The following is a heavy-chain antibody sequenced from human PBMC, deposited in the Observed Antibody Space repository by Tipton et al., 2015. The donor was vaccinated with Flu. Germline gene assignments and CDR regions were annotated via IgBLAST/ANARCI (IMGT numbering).Heavy chain of an antibody. CDR1: SGSIRSTNYF. CDR2: IYPSGTP. V-gene: IGHV4-39*01. D-gene: IGHD4-23*01. CDR3: ARLFRVTDLSTYNWFDP. Sequence: TLSLTCTVSSGSIRSTNYFCAWIRQPPGKRLELIGSIYPSGTPYYNPSLKSRVTISVDTSKSQFSLQLSSVTAADTAVYYCARLFRVTDLSTYNWFDPWGQGTLVTVSS. J-gene: IGHJ5*02.